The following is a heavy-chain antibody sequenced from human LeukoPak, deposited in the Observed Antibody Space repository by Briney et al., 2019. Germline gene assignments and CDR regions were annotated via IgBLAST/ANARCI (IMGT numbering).Heavy chain of an antibody. CDR1: QITFSSYA. CDR3: AKGLGGGYCSSTSCYPLDY. V-gene: IGHV3-23*01. Sequence: SGGSLRLSCTASQITFSSYAMSWVRQAPGKGLEWVSATSGSGGSKYYADSVKGRFTISRDNSKNTLYLQMNSLRAEDTAIYYCAKGLGGGYCSSTSCYPLDYWGQGALVTVSS. J-gene: IGHJ4*02. D-gene: IGHD2-2*01. CDR2: TSGSGGSK.